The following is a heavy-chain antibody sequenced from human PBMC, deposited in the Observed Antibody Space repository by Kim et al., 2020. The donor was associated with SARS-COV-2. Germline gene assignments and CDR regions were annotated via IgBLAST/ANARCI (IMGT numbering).Heavy chain of an antibody. J-gene: IGHJ4*02. CDR1: GYSFTSYW. CDR2: IYPGDSDT. Sequence: GESLKISCKGSGYSFTSYWIGWVRQMPGKGLEWMGIIYPGDSDTRYSPSFQGQVTISADKSISTAYLQWSSLKASDTAMYYCARIPNVLLWFGEFDNWGQGTLVTVSS. V-gene: IGHV5-51*01. D-gene: IGHD3-10*01. CDR3: ARIPNVLLWFGEFDN.